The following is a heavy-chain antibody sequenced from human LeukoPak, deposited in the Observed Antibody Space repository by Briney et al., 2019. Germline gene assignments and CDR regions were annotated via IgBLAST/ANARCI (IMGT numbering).Heavy chain of an antibody. CDR3: ARDGVGSSWYRGENWFDP. CDR2: IYYSGTT. D-gene: IGHD6-13*01. Sequence: SETLSLTCTVSGGSISSSSYYWVWIRQPPGKGLEWIGNIYYSGTTFYNPSLQSRVAISVDTSKNQFSLKLRSVTAADTAVYYCARDGVGSSWYRGENWFDPWGQGTLVTVSS. J-gene: IGHJ5*02. V-gene: IGHV4-39*07. CDR1: GGSISSSSYY.